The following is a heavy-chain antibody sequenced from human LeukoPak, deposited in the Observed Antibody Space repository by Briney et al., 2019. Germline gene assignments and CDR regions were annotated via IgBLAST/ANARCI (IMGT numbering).Heavy chain of an antibody. V-gene: IGHV4-39*07. CDR1: GGSFSSSNYS. CDR3: ARVPRYCSSSSCYESTKPSWFDP. CDR2: ICYSGST. Sequence: SETLSLTCAVSGGSFSSSNYSWLWIRPPPGKGLEGIGSICYSGSTYYNPSLKSRVTISVDTSRNQFCLKLSSVTAADTAVYFCARVPRYCSSSSCYESTKPSWFDPWGRGTLVTVSS. J-gene: IGHJ5*02. D-gene: IGHD2-2*01.